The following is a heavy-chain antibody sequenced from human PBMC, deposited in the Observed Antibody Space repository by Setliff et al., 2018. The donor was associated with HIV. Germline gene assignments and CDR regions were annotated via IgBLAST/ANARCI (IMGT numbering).Heavy chain of an antibody. D-gene: IGHD3-16*01. Sequence: PGGSLRLSCAASGFNINRYWMHWVRQGPGKGLVWVSRIDYNAITTNYADSVKGRFTISRDNSKNTLYLQMNSLRAEDTALYYCAKSLRLGEPFDAYDIWGQGTKVTVSS. CDR1: GFNINRYW. CDR3: AKSLRLGEPFDAYDI. V-gene: IGHV3-74*01. CDR2: IDYNAITT. J-gene: IGHJ3*02.